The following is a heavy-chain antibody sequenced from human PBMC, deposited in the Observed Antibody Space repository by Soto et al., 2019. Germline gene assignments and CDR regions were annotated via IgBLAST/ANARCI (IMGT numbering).Heavy chain of an antibody. V-gene: IGHV3-30-3*01. J-gene: IGHJ5*02. CDR3: ARDQLERRFDWFDL. Sequence: QVQLVESGGGVVQPGRSLRLSCAASGFTFSSYAMHWVRQAPGKGLEWVAVISYDGSNKYYADSVKGRFTISRDNSKNTLYLQMNSLRAEDTAVYYCARDQLERRFDWFDLWGQGTLVTVSS. CDR2: ISYDGSNK. CDR1: GFTFSSYA. D-gene: IGHD1-1*01.